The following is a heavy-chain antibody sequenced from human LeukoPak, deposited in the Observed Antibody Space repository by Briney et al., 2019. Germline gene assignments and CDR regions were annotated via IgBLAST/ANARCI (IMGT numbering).Heavy chain of an antibody. V-gene: IGHV3-23*01. CDR2: ISGSGGST. J-gene: IGHJ4*02. D-gene: IGHD3-22*01. CDR3: AKSDTMIVVGTFDY. Sequence: GGSLRLSCAASGFTFSSYAMSWVRQAPGKGLEWVSAISGSGGSTYYADSVKGRFTISRDNPKNTLYLQMNSLRAEDTAVYYCAKSDTMIVVGTFDYWGQGTLVTVSS. CDR1: GFTFSSYA.